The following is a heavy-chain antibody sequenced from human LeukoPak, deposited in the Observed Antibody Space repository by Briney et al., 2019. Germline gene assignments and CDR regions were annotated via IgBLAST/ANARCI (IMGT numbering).Heavy chain of an antibody. J-gene: IGHJ4*02. CDR3: ASDSSGWFLGY. CDR1: GGSFSGYY. CDR2: INHSGIT. D-gene: IGHD6-19*01. V-gene: IGHV4-34*01. Sequence: PSETLSLTCAVYGGSFSGYYWSWIRQPPGKGLEWIGDINHSGITNYNSSLKSRVTISVDTSKNQFSLKLSSVTAADTAAYYCASDSSGWFLGYWGQGTLVTVSS.